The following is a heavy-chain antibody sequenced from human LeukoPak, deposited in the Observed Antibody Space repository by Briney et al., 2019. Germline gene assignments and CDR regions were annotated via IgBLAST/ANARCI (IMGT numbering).Heavy chain of an antibody. Sequence: PGPSLRLSCVASGLTFSDYGMHWARQAPGEGREWVAIISYDGSKKYYADSMKGRFTISRDNSKNTLYIQMNSLRGEDTALYYCAKAGSGAVAHFDYWGQGTLVTASS. D-gene: IGHD6-19*01. CDR2: ISYDGSKK. CDR1: GLTFSDYG. J-gene: IGHJ4*02. CDR3: AKAGSGAVAHFDY. V-gene: IGHV3-30*18.